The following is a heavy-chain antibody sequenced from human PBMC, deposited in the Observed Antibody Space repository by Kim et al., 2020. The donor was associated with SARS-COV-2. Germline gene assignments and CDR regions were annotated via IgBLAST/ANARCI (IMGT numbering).Heavy chain of an antibody. D-gene: IGHD3-16*01. CDR2: IAPMLDKT. Sequence: SVKVSCKASGGTFKSYTLSWVRQAPGKGLEWMGRIAPMLDKTDYAQQFQGRFTITADESTSTVFTQLSSLSSEDTAIYYCARVASLLGEDYWGQGTLVTVSS. V-gene: IGHV1-69*08. J-gene: IGHJ4*02. CDR3: ARVASLLGEDY. CDR1: GGTFKSYT.